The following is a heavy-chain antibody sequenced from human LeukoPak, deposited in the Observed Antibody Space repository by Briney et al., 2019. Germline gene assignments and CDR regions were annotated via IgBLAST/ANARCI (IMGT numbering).Heavy chain of an antibody. Sequence: SESLSLTCTVSGGSISSYYWSWTRQPPGKGLEWIGYIYYSGSTNYNPSLKSRVTISVDASKNQFSLKLSSVTAADTAVYYCARFLYSSSYAFDIWGQGTMVTVSS. CDR3: ARFLYSSSYAFDI. CDR2: IYYSGST. V-gene: IGHV4-59*01. CDR1: GGSISSYY. D-gene: IGHD6-13*01. J-gene: IGHJ3*02.